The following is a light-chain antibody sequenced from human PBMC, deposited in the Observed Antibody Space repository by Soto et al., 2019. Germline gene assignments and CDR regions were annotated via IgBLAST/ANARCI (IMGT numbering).Light chain of an antibody. J-gene: IGKJ1*01. CDR1: QSVSSN. Sequence: IVMTQSPATLSVSPGERATLSCRASQSVSSNLAWYQQKPGQAPRLLIYGASSRATGIPARFSGSGSGTEFTLTISGLQSEDFAVYYCQHYNNWPRTFGQGTKVDTK. CDR3: QHYNNWPRT. V-gene: IGKV3-15*01. CDR2: GAS.